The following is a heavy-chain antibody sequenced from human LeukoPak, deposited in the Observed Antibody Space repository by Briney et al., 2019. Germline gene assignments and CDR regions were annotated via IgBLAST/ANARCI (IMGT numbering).Heavy chain of an antibody. D-gene: IGHD3-3*01. CDR2: IKQDESEK. CDR1: GFTFSSYW. V-gene: IGHV3-7*01. Sequence: GGSLRLSCAASGFTFSSYWMSWVRQAPGKGLEWVANIKQDESEKYYVDSVKGRFTITRDTAKNSLYLQMNSERAEDTAVYYCERDNEKHYDFWSGYYVERGYYYMDVWGKGTTVTISS. J-gene: IGHJ6*03. CDR3: ERDNEKHYDFWSGYYVERGYYYMDV.